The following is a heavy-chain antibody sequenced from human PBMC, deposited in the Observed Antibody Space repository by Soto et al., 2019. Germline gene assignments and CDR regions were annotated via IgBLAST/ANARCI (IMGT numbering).Heavy chain of an antibody. J-gene: IGHJ6*02. D-gene: IGHD2-8*01. CDR2: INHSGST. Sequence: PSETLSLTCAVYGGSFSGYYWSWIRQPPGKGLEWIGEINHSGSTNYNPSLKSRVTISVDTSKNQFSLKRSSVTAADKAVYYCARGRLMVYAISYYYYGMDVWGQGTTVTVSS. CDR1: GGSFSGYY. CDR3: ARGRLMVYAISYYYYGMDV. V-gene: IGHV4-34*01.